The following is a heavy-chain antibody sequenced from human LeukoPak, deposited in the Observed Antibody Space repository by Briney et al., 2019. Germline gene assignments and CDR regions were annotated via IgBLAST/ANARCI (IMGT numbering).Heavy chain of an antibody. Sequence: ASVKVSCKASGYTFTSYGISWVRQAPGQGLEWMGGIVPIFGTANYAQKFQGRVTITADKSTSTAYMELSSLRSEDTAVYYCARGRRDVDTAMAAPYNWFDPWGQGTLVTVSS. CDR1: GYTFTSYG. CDR2: IVPIFGTA. CDR3: ARGRRDVDTAMAAPYNWFDP. D-gene: IGHD5-18*01. V-gene: IGHV1-69*06. J-gene: IGHJ5*02.